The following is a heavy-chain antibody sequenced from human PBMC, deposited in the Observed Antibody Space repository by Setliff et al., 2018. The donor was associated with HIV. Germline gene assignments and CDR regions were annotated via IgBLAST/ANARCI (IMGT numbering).Heavy chain of an antibody. D-gene: IGHD2-15*01. CDR3: VLLEVPFIKGIAPPL. CDR1: GGSFSAYY. V-gene: IGHV4-34*01. Sequence: PSETLSLTCAVYGGSFSAYYWSWVRQPPEKGLEWIGEINPGGSATYNPSLKSRVTISVDTSKNQFSLKLNTVTAADTAIYYCVLLEVPFIKGIAPPLWGQGSLVTVSS. CDR2: INPGGSA. J-gene: IGHJ4*02.